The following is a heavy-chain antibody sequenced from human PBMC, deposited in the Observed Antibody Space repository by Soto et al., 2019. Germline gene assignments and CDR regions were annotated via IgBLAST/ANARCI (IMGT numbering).Heavy chain of an antibody. CDR3: ARDSGSYYGDYYQHGMDV. J-gene: IGHJ6*02. CDR1: GYTFTSYG. V-gene: IGHV1-18*01. D-gene: IGHD1-26*01. Sequence: ASVKVSCKASGYTFTSYGISWVRQAPGQGLEWMGWISAYNGNTNYAQKLQGRVTMTTDTSTSTAYMELRSLRSDDTAVYYCARDSGSYYGDYYQHGMDVWGQGTTVTVSS. CDR2: ISAYNGNT.